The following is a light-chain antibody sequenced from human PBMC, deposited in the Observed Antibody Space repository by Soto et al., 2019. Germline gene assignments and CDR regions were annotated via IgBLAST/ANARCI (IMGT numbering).Light chain of an antibody. Sequence: QSVLTQPASVSRSPGQSITISCTGSSSDIVGYNYVSWYQQYPGNAPTLMRYDVRNRPSEVSDRFSGSNSGNTASLTISGLQAEDEADYYCSSYTSSYIYVFGTGTKVTVL. CDR1: SSDIVGYNY. CDR2: DVR. J-gene: IGLJ1*01. CDR3: SSYTSSYIYV. V-gene: IGLV2-14*03.